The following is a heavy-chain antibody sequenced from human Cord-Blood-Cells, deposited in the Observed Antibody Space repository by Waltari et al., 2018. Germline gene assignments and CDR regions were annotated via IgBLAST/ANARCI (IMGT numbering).Heavy chain of an antibody. D-gene: IGHD1-7*01. CDR1: GGSVSRGSYY. J-gene: IGHJ3*02. CDR2: IYYSGST. Sequence: QVQLQESGPGLVKPSETLSLTCTVSGGSVSRGSYYWSWIRQSPGKGLDRIGYIYYSGSTNYNPSRKSLVTISVDTSKNQFSLKLSSVTAADTAVYYCAREEYNWNYSDAFDIWGQGTMVTVSS. V-gene: IGHV4-61*01. CDR3: AREEYNWNYSDAFDI.